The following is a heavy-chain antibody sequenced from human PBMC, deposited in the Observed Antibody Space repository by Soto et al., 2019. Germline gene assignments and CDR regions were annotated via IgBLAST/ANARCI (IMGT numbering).Heavy chain of an antibody. D-gene: IGHD1-26*01. J-gene: IGHJ4*02. CDR3: AKEMGIVGAYYFDY. Sequence: QVQLVESGGGVVQPGRSLRLSCAASGFTFSSYGMHWVRQAPGKGLEWVAVISYDGSNKYYADSVKGRFTISRDNSKNTLYLQMNSLRAEDTAVYYCAKEMGIVGAYYFDYWGQGTLVTVFS. CDR1: GFTFSSYG. V-gene: IGHV3-30*18. CDR2: ISYDGSNK.